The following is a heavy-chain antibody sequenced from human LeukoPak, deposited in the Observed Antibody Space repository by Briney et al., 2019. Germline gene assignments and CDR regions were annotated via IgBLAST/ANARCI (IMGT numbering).Heavy chain of an antibody. CDR2: ISGSGGGT. CDR3: AKEQGQQLVLNPFDY. J-gene: IGHJ4*02. Sequence: GSLRLSCAASGFTFSSYAMSWVRQAPGKGLEWVSAISGSGGGTYYADSVKGRFTISRDNSKNTLYLQMNSLRAEDTAVYYCAKEQGQQLVLNPFDYWGQGTLVTVSS. CDR1: GFTFSSYA. V-gene: IGHV3-23*01. D-gene: IGHD6-13*01.